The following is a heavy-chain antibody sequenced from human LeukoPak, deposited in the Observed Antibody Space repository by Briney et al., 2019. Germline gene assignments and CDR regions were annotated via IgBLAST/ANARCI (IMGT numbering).Heavy chain of an antibody. CDR3: ARVRYSSGWYDAFDI. J-gene: IGHJ3*02. CDR2: ISGSGGST. Sequence: GGSLRLSCAASGFTFSSYAMSWVRQAPGKGLEWVSAISGSGGSTYYADSVKGRFTISRDNSKNTLYLQMNSLRAEDTAVYYCARVRYSSGWYDAFDIWGQGTMVTVSS. CDR1: GFTFSSYA. D-gene: IGHD6-19*01. V-gene: IGHV3-23*01.